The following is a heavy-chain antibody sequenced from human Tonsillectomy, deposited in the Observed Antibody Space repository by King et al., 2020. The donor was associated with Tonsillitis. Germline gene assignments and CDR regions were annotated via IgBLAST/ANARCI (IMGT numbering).Heavy chain of an antibody. Sequence: VQLVESGGGVVQPGRSLRLSCAASGFTFSSYGMHWVRQAPGKGLEGGAVISYDGSNKYYADSVKGRFTISRDNSKNTLYLQMNSLRAEDTAVYYCAKDREYCSGGSCYSEDDYWGQGTLVTVSS. J-gene: IGHJ4*02. D-gene: IGHD2-15*01. V-gene: IGHV3-30*18. CDR3: AKDREYCSGGSCYSEDDY. CDR2: ISYDGSNK. CDR1: GFTFSSYG.